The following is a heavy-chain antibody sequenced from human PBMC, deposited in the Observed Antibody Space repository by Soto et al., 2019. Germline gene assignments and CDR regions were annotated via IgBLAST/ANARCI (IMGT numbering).Heavy chain of an antibody. V-gene: IGHV3-23*01. Sequence: EVQLLDSGGGLVQPGGALRLSCSASGFIFSSSAMNWVRQAPGKGLEWVSAISGSGGSIYYADSGKGRFTISRDNSKTTRYLGMDSLRAGDTAVYYCAKGGGDSLRYGMDVWGQGTTVTVSS. J-gene: IGHJ6*02. CDR2: ISGSGGSI. D-gene: IGHD2-21*02. CDR1: GFIFSSSA. CDR3: AKGGGDSLRYGMDV.